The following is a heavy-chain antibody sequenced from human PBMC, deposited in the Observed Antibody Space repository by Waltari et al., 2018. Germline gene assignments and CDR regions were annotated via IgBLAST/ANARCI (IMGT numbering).Heavy chain of an antibody. CDR2: IFSSGNT. CDR1: SGSIINYY. CDR3: ARHPSRGSPGADAFDV. Sequence: QVQLQESGPGLVRPSETLSLTCTVSSGSIINYYWSWIRQSPGKGLEWIGYIFSSGNTNYSPSLRSRITISVDTSKNPLSLRLGSVTADDSAVYYCARHPSRGSPGADAFDVWGQGAMVTVSA. D-gene: IGHD1-26*01. J-gene: IGHJ3*01. V-gene: IGHV4-59*08.